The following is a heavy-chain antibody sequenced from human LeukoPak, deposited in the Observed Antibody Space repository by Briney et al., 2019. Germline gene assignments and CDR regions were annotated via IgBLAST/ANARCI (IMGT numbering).Heavy chain of an antibody. Sequence: KTSETLSLTCTVSGGSISSGGYSWSWIRQHPGKGLEWIGYIYYSGSTYYNPSLKSRVTLSVDTSKNQFSLKLSSVTAADTAVYYCARATYYYDSSGYYYFDYWGQGTLVTVSS. V-gene: IGHV4-31*03. D-gene: IGHD3-22*01. CDR3: ARATYYYDSSGYYYFDY. J-gene: IGHJ4*02. CDR2: IYYSGST. CDR1: GGSISSGGYS.